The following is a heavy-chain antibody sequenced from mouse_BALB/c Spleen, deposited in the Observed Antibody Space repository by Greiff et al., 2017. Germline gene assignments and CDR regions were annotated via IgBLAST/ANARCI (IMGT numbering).Heavy chain of an antibody. CDR3: ARGYRYGAMDY. V-gene: IGHV1-9*01. J-gene: IGHJ4*01. Sequence: QVQLKESGAELMKPGASVKISCKATGYTFSSYWIEWVKQRPGHGLEWIGEILPGSGSTNYNEKFKGKATFTADTSSNTAYMQLSSLTSEDSAVYYCARGYRYGAMDYWGQGTSVTVSS. CDR2: ILPGSGST. CDR1: GYTFSSYW. D-gene: IGHD2-14*01.